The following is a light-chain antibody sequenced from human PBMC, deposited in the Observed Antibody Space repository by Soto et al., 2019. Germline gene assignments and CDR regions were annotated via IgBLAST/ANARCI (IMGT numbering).Light chain of an antibody. J-gene: IGKJ1*01. CDR2: AAS. V-gene: IGKV1-39*01. CDR3: QQSYSTPPWT. CDR1: QSIVTY. Sequence: IQMTQSPSSLSASVGDRVTITFRASQSIVTYLNWYLQKPGKAPKLLIYAASNLQSGVPSRFSGSGSGTDFTLTISSLQPEDFATYFCQQSYSTPPWTFAQGTKVDI.